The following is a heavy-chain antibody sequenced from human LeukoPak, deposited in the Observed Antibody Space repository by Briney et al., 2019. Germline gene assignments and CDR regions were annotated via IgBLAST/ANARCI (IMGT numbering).Heavy chain of an antibody. V-gene: IGHV3-33*01. D-gene: IGHD3-22*01. CDR1: GFTFSDYG. CDR3: ARDRLSGYVDY. J-gene: IGHJ4*02. CDR2: IYSDGSQE. Sequence: GRSLRLSCAASGFTFSDYGIHWIRQAPGKELEWVAVIYSDGSQEYFADSVKGRFTISRDSSKNTVSLQMNSLRVEDTAVYHCARDRLSGYVDYWGQGTLVTVSS.